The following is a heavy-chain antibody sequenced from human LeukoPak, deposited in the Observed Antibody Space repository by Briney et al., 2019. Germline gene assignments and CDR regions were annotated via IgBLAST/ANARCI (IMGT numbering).Heavy chain of an antibody. J-gene: IGHJ4*02. CDR3: ARHMMGSSWSFNY. Sequence: GESLKISCKGSGYSFTSYWISWVRQMPGKGLEWMGRIDPSDSYTNYSPSFQGHVTISADKSISTAYLQWSSLKASDTAMYYCARHMMGSSWSFNYWGQGTLVTVSS. CDR1: GYSFTSYW. CDR2: IDPSDSYT. D-gene: IGHD6-13*01. V-gene: IGHV5-10-1*01.